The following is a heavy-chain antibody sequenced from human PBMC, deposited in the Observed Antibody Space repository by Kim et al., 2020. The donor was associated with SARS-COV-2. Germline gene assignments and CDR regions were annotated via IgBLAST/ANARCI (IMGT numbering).Heavy chain of an antibody. CDR3: ARLLVVVPAAIKRPGSYYYYMDV. J-gene: IGHJ6*03. D-gene: IGHD2-2*02. V-gene: IGHV4-34*01. Sequence: SETLSLTCAVYGGSFSGYYWSWIRQPPGKGLEWIGEINHSGSTNYNPSLKSRVTISVDTSKNQFSLKLSSVTAADTAVYYCARLLVVVPAAIKRPGSYYYYMDVWGKGTAVTVSS. CDR1: GGSFSGYY. CDR2: INHSGST.